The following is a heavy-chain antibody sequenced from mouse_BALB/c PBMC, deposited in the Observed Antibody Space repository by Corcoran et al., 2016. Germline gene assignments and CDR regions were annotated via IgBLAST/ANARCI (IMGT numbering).Heavy chain of an antibody. CDR2: IAPANGNN. CDR3: ATTLVRRQELDY. CDR1: GFNIKDTY. Sequence: EVQLQQSGAELVKPGASVKLSCTASGFNIKDTYMHWVKQRPEQGLEWIGRIAPANGNNKYDQKFQGKATITADTSSNTAYLQLSSLTSEDTAVYYCATTLVRRQELDYWGQGTTLTVSS. D-gene: IGHD1-2*01. J-gene: IGHJ2*01. V-gene: IGHV14-3*02.